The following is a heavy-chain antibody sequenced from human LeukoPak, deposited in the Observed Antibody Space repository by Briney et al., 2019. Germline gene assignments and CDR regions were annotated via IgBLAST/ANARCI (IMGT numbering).Heavy chain of an antibody. CDR1: GGSFSGHY. D-gene: IGHD1-14*01. CDR3: ARAPITKDATFHSPNA. Sequence: PSETLSLTCAVSGGSFSGHYWSWIRQSPGKGLEWIGEITERGSTNYNPSLKSRVTISRDTSKNHFSLKVSSVTAADTAVYYCARAPITKDATFHSPNAWGQGTLVTVSS. V-gene: IGHV4-34*01. J-gene: IGHJ5*02. CDR2: ITERGST.